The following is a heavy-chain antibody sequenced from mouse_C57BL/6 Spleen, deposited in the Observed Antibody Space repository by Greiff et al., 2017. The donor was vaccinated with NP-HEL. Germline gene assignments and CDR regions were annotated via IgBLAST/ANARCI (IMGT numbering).Heavy chain of an antibody. Sequence: VQLQESGAELARPGASVKLSCKASGYTFTSYGISWVKQRTGQGLEWIGEIYPRSGNTYYNEKFKGKATLTADKSSSTAYMELRSLTSEDSAVYFCARRDGYDDYWGQGTTLTVSS. V-gene: IGHV1-81*01. D-gene: IGHD2-2*01. CDR3: ARRDGYDDY. CDR2: IYPRSGNT. CDR1: GYTFTSYG. J-gene: IGHJ2*01.